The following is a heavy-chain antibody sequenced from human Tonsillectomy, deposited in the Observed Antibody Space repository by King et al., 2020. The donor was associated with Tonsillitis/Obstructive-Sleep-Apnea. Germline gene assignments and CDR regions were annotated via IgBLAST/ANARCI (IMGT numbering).Heavy chain of an antibody. D-gene: IGHD5-12*01. CDR1: GFTFSSYG. Sequence: HVQLVESGGGVVQPWRSLRLSCASSGFTFSSYGMHWVRQAPDKGRAGWAVKWYDGRNKYYAESGKGRCTITRDNSKNTLYLQMNSLRAEDTAVYYCARDYEGDYFDYWGQGTLVTVSS. J-gene: IGHJ4*02. V-gene: IGHV3-33*01. CDR3: ARDYEGDYFDY. CDR2: KWYDGRNK.